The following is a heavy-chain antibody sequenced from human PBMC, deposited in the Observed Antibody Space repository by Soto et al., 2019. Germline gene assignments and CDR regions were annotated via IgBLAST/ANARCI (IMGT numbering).Heavy chain of an antibody. D-gene: IGHD3-22*01. CDR3: AKDTYYDTSAPGH. CDR1: GFTFNTYG. CDR2: ISYDGNNK. V-gene: IGHV3-30*18. J-gene: IGHJ4*02. Sequence: VGSLRLSCAASGFTFNTYGMHWVRQTPGKGLEWVALISYDGNNKYYADSVKGRFTISRDNSKNTLYLQMDSLRVEDTALYYCAKDTYYDTSAPGHWGQGTLVTVSS.